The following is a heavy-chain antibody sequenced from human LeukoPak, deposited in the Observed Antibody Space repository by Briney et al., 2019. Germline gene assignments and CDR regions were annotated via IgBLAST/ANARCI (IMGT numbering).Heavy chain of an antibody. Sequence: ASVKVSCKASGYTFSVYYMNGLRQAPGQGLEWMGWINSDSGFAKYAQKFQGRVTMTRDRSITTVYMDLTRLTSDDTAVYYCARNFDTKGFAAWGQRTLVTISS. CDR1: GYTFSVYY. CDR2: INSDSGFA. J-gene: IGHJ5*02. V-gene: IGHV1-2*02. CDR3: ARNFDTKGFAA. D-gene: IGHD3-9*01.